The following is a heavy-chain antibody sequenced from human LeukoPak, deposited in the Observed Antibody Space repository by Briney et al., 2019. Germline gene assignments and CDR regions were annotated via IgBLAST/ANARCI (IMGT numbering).Heavy chain of an antibody. J-gene: IGHJ4*02. V-gene: IGHV1-8*01. CDR2: MNPNSGNT. CDR3: ARVVSSGYYADY. D-gene: IGHD3-22*01. Sequence: GASVKVSCKASGYTFTSYDINWVRQATGQGLEWMGWMNPNSGNTGYAQKFQGRVTMTRNTSISTACMELSSLRSEDTAVYYCARVVSSGYYADYWGQGTLVTVSS. CDR1: GYTFTSYD.